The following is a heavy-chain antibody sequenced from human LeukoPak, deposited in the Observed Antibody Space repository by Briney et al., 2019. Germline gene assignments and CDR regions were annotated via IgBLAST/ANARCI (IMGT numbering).Heavy chain of an antibody. CDR2: IKEDGSEK. Sequence: PGGSLRLSCVASGFTFSNYSMNWVRQAPGKGLEWVANIKEDGSEKYYVDFVKGRFTISRDNAENSLYLQMNSLRAEDTALYYCARVPAMAGTYFDYWGQGSLVTVSS. D-gene: IGHD5-24*01. CDR1: GFTFSNYS. J-gene: IGHJ4*02. CDR3: ARVPAMAGTYFDY. V-gene: IGHV3-7*04.